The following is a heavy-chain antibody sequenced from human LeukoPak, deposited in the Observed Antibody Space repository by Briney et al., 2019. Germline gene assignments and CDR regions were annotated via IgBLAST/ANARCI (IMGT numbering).Heavy chain of an antibody. Sequence: SETLSLTCTVSGGSISSDPYYWGWIRQPPGKGLEWIGSIYYSGSTYYNPSLKSRVTISVDTSKNQFSLKLSSVTAADTAVYYCATFIVGATPFWGQGTLVTVSS. V-gene: IGHV4-39*01. J-gene: IGHJ4*02. CDR1: GGSISSDPYY. CDR2: IYYSGST. CDR3: ATFIVGATPF. D-gene: IGHD1-26*01.